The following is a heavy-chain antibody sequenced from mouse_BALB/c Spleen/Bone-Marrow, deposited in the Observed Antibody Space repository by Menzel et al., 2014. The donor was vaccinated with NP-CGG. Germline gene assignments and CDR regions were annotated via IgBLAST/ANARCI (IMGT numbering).Heavy chain of an antibody. Sequence: EVKLQESGPSLVKPSQTLSLTCSVTGDSITSGYWNWIRKFPGNKLEFMGYISYSGSTYYNPSLKSRISITRDTSKTQYYLQLNPVTTEDTATYYCATYEGGTFDYWGQGTTLTVSS. J-gene: IGHJ2*01. CDR2: ISYSGST. CDR1: GDSITSGY. CDR3: ATYEGGTFDY. D-gene: IGHD3-3*01. V-gene: IGHV3-8*02.